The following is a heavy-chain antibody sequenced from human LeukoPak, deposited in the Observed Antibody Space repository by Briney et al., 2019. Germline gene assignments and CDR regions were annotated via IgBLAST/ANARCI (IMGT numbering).Heavy chain of an antibody. CDR3: ARFLGGGYNFGY. CDR1: GGSISSDH. J-gene: IGHJ4*02. V-gene: IGHV4-59*01. Sequence: PSETLSLTCTVSGGSISSDHWNWIRQPPGKGLEWIGYIYYSGSTNYNPSLKSRVTISVDTSKNQFSLKLSSVTAADTAVYYCARFLGGGYNFGYWGQGTLVPVSS. CDR2: IYYSGST. D-gene: IGHD1-1*01.